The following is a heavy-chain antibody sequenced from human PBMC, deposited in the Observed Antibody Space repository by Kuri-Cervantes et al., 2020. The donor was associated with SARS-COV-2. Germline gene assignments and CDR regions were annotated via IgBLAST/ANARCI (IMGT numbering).Heavy chain of an antibody. V-gene: IGHV4-39*01. CDR3: ARGRTSSS. CDR2: IYYSGST. D-gene: IGHD6-13*01. CDR1: GGSISSSSYY. Sequence: SETLSLTCTVSGGSISSSSYYWGWIRQPPGKGLEWMGSIYYSGSTYYNPSLKSRVTISVDTSKNQFSLKLSSVTAADTAVYYCARGRTSSSWGQGTLVTVSS. J-gene: IGHJ4*02.